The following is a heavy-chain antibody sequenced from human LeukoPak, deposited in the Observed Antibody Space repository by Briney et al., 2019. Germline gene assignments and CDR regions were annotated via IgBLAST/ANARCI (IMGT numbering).Heavy chain of an antibody. CDR3: AKGRGAFDI. D-gene: IGHD3-10*01. J-gene: IGHJ3*02. CDR1: GFTVSSNY. V-gene: IGHV3-30*18. Sequence: PGGSLRLSCAASGFTVSSNYMSWVRQAPGKGLEWVAVISNDGSNKYYADSVKGRFTISRDNSKNTLYLQMNSLRAEDTAVYYCAKGRGAFDIWGQGTMVTVSS. CDR2: ISNDGSNK.